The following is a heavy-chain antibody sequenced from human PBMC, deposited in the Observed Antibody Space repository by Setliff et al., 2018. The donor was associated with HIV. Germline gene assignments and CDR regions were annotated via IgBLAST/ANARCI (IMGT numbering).Heavy chain of an antibody. CDR3: ARHHELTAHGLFDS. J-gene: IGHJ4*02. V-gene: IGHV4-39*01. Sequence: SETLSLTCAVYGGSFSDYQWSWVRQSPGKGLEWIGSVSNSGSTYYNPSLKSRFTISVDVSKNQFSLKLTSVTAADTAVYYCARHHELTAHGLFDSWGLGTLVTVSS. CDR2: VSNSGST. CDR1: GGSFSDYQ. D-gene: IGHD1-7*01.